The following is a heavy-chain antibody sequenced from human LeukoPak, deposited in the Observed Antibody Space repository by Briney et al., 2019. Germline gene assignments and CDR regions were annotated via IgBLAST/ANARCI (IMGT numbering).Heavy chain of an antibody. D-gene: IGHD6-13*01. CDR3: ARDLISGIAAAGHDY. CDR1: GGSISSSSYY. V-gene: IGHV4-39*02. Sequence: SETLSLTCTVSGGSISSSSYYWGWIRQPPGKGLEWIGSIYYSGSTYYNPSLKSRVTISVDTSKNQFSLKLSSVTAADTAVYYCARDLISGIAAAGHDYWGQGTLVTVSS. CDR2: IYYSGST. J-gene: IGHJ4*02.